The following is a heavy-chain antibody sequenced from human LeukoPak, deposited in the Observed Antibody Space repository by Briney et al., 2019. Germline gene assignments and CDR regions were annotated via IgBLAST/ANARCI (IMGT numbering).Heavy chain of an antibody. CDR1: GFTFSSHA. J-gene: IGHJ2*01. CDR3: AKDRTVVPLAYWYFDL. Sequence: GGSLRLSCAASGFTFSSHAMAWFRQGPGKGLEWVSSIYGGGDSPLYADSVKGRFTIARDNSTYTLDLQMNSLRVEDWGMYYCAKDRTVVPLAYWYFDLWGRGTLVTVSS. D-gene: IGHD2-2*01. V-gene: IGHV3-23*01. CDR2: IYGGGDSP.